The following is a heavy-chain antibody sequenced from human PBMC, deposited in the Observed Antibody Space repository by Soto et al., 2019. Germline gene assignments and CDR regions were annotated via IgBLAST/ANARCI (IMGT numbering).Heavy chain of an antibody. CDR1: GYTFTTYG. Sequence: VSVKVSFKAFGYTFTTYGINWVRQAPGQGLEWMGWVSPYNGDTTYAQKVQGRVTMTTDTSTRTAYLELRSLRSDDTAVYYCAREVGHMDVWGQGTTVTVSS. V-gene: IGHV1-18*04. D-gene: IGHD2-2*01. CDR2: VSPYNGDT. CDR3: AREVGHMDV. J-gene: IGHJ6*02.